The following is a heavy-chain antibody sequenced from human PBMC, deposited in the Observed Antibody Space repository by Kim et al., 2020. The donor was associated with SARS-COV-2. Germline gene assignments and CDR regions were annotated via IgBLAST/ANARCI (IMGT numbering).Heavy chain of an antibody. CDR3: ACLPRGRCDV. CDR2: ISPDGGGK. V-gene: IGHV3-7*01. CDR1: GFSVRDYS. D-gene: IGHD3-16*01. Sequence: GGSLRLSCAVSGFSVRDYSMHWVRQTPGKGLEWVANISPDGGGKHYVDSVKSRFTVSRDNDNNSLFLQMNSLRVEDTSVYYCACLPRGRCDVWGQGTVVSVSS. J-gene: IGHJ3*01.